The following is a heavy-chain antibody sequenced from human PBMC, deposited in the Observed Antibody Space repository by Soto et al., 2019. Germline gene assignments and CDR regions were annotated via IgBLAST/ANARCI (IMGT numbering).Heavy chain of an antibody. CDR2: IYHSGST. J-gene: IGHJ4*02. D-gene: IGHD1-26*01. CDR1: GGSISGSNW. CDR3: AASGSQPSFDY. Sequence: SGTLCLTCAVSGGSISGSNWWSWVRQPPGKGLEWIGEIYHSGSTNYNPSLKSRVTISVDKSKNQFSLKLSSVTAADTAVYYCAASGSQPSFDYWGQGTLVTVSS. V-gene: IGHV4-4*02.